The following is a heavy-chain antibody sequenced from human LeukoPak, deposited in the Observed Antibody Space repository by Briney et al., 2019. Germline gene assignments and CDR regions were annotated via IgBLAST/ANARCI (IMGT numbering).Heavy chain of an antibody. D-gene: IGHD5-24*01. Sequence: PSQTLSLTCTVSGGSISSGDYYWSWIRQPPGKGLEWIGYIYYSGSTYYKPSLKSRFTISVDTSKTQFSLKLSSVTAADTAVYYCARDEEMATIPVFDYWGQGTLVTVSS. J-gene: IGHJ4*02. CDR3: ARDEEMATIPVFDY. V-gene: IGHV4-30-4*08. CDR1: GGSISSGDYY. CDR2: IYYSGST.